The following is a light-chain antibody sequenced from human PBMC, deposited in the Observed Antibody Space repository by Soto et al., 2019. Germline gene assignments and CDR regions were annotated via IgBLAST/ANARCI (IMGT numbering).Light chain of an antibody. CDR3: QQYYSTPWT. CDR2: WAS. J-gene: IGKJ1*01. CDR1: QSVLSSSKNKNY. V-gene: IGKV4-1*01. Sequence: DIVMTQSPDSLAVSLGERATIKCKSSQSVLSSSKNKNYLTWYQQKLGQPPRLLIYWASTRESGVPDRFSGSGSGADFTLTINSLQAEDVAVYYCQQYYSTPWTFGQGTKVEIK.